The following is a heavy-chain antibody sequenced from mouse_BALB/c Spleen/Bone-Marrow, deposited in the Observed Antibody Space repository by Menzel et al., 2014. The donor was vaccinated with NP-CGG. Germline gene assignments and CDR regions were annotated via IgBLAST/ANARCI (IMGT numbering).Heavy chain of an antibody. V-gene: IGHV1-5*01. Sequence: VQLKESGTPLARPGASVKMSCKASGYTFTSYWMHWVKQRPGQGLEWIGTIYPGNSDTTYNQKFQGKAKLTAVTSTGTAYIEVISLTNEDSAVYYCTALARNYFDYWGQGTTLTVSS. CDR3: TALARNYFDY. J-gene: IGHJ2*01. CDR2: IYPGNSDT. CDR1: GYTFTSYW.